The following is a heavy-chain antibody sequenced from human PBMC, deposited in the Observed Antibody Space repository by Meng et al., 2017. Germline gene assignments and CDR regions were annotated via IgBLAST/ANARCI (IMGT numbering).Heavy chain of an antibody. CDR3: ARDKRPSSSWYGNWFDP. Sequence: QVRLVECGAEVKRPGASVKVSCKASGGTFSSYAISWVRQAPGQGLEWMGGIIPIFGTANYAQKFQGRVTITADKSTSTAYMELSSLRSEDTAVYYCARDKRPSSSWYGNWFDPWGQGTLVTASS. J-gene: IGHJ5*02. V-gene: IGHV1-69*06. CDR2: IIPIFGTA. D-gene: IGHD6-13*01. CDR1: GGTFSSYA.